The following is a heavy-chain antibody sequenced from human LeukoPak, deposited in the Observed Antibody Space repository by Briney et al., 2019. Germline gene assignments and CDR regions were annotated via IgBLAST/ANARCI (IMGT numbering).Heavy chain of an antibody. V-gene: IGHV4-59*01. CDR3: ARTTEGYCRGRSCYSYYYYMDV. D-gene: IGHD2-15*01. CDR2: IYYSGST. J-gene: IGHJ6*03. Sequence: PSETLSLTCTVSGGSISSYYWSWIRQPPRKGLEWIGYIYYSGSTNYNPSLKRRVTISVDTSKNQFSLKLSSVTAADTAVYYCARTTEGYCRGRSCYSYYYYMDVWGKGTTVTVSS. CDR1: GGSISSYY.